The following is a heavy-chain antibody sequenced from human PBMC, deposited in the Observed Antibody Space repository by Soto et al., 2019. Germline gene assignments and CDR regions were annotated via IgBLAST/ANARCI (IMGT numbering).Heavy chain of an antibody. V-gene: IGHV3-23*01. D-gene: IGHD2-2*01. CDR3: AKDAVVPIPLTGPTTSFDY. CDR2: ISGSGGST. J-gene: IGHJ4*02. CDR1: GFTFSSYA. Sequence: TGGSLRLSCAASGFTFSSYAMSWVRQAPGKGLEWVSAISGSGGSTYYADSVKGRFTISRDNSKNTLYLQMNSLRAEDTAVYYCAKDAVVPIPLTGPTTSFDYWGQGTLVTVSS.